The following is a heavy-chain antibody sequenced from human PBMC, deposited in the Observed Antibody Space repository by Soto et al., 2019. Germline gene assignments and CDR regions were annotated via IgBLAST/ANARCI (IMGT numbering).Heavy chain of an antibody. Sequence: QVQLEESGPGLVKPSETLSLRCTVSGGSVSSDSYHWCWVRQPPGKGLEWIGNIYYSGTTNYHPSLESRVSMSVDTSKNQFSLKLSSVTAADTAVYYCAARVGATPPITWGQGTLVIVSS. V-gene: IGHV4-61*01. D-gene: IGHD1-26*01. J-gene: IGHJ5*02. CDR2: IYYSGTT. CDR3: AARVGATPPIT. CDR1: GGSVSSDSYH.